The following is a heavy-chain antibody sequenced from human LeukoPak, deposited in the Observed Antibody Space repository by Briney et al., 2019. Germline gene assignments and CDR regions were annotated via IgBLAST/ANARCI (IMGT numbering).Heavy chain of an antibody. D-gene: IGHD2-15*01. CDR2: IWNDGSNK. J-gene: IGHJ4*02. CDR3: ARDAYCSGGSYYHFDC. CDR1: GFTFSYCG. V-gene: IGHV3-33*01. Sequence: PGGSLGLSCAASGFTFSYCGMHWVRQTPDKGLQWVAVIWNDGSNKYYADSVKGRFTISRDNSKNTLSLQMNSLRAEDTAVYYCARDAYCSGGSYYHFDCWGQGTLVTVSS.